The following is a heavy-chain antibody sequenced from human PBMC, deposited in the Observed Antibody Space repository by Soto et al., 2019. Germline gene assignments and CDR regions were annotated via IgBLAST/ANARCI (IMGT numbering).Heavy chain of an antibody. D-gene: IGHD5-18*01. Sequence: GGSLRLSCAASGFTFSSYAMSWVRQAPGKGLEWVSAISGSGGSTYYADSVKGRFTISRDNSKNTLYLQMNSLRAEDTAIYYCAKDLTPWSYGYLALDYWGQGTLVTVSS. CDR3: AKDLTPWSYGYLALDY. CDR1: GFTFSSYA. V-gene: IGHV3-23*01. CDR2: ISGSGGST. J-gene: IGHJ4*02.